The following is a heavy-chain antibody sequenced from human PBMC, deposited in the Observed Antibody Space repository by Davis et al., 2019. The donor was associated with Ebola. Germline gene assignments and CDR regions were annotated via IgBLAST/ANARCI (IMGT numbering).Heavy chain of an antibody. CDR1: GFTFSSYE. CDR2: ISSSGSTI. D-gene: IGHD6-19*01. CDR3: ARARYSSGWGSYFQH. J-gene: IGHJ1*01. Sequence: PGGSLRLSCAASGFTFSSYEMNWVRQAPGKGLEWVSYISSSGSTIYYADSVKGRFTISRDNAKNSLYLQMNSLRAEDTAVYYCARARYSSGWGSYFQHWGQGTLVTVSS. V-gene: IGHV3-48*03.